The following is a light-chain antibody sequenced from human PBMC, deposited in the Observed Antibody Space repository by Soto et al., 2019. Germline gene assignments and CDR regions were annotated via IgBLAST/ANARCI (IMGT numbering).Light chain of an antibody. CDR3: CSYAGSYIYV. CDR1: SSDVGGYNF. CDR2: DVS. J-gene: IGLJ1*01. Sequence: QSVLTRPRSVSGSPGQSVTISCTGTSSDVGGYNFVSWYQQHPGKAPKLIIYDVSKRPSGVPDRFSGSRSDNTASLTISGLQAEDEADYYCCSYAGSYIYVFGTGTKVTVL. V-gene: IGLV2-11*01.